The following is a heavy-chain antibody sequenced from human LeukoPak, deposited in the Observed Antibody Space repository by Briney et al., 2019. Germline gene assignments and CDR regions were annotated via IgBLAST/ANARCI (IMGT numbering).Heavy chain of an antibody. CDR2: ISGSGGST. CDR3: ARHGYYYGSGTPDY. J-gene: IGHJ4*02. V-gene: IGHV3-23*01. CDR1: GFTLSNYV. Sequence: PGGSLRLSCVASGFTLSNYVMSWVRQAPGKGLEGVSAISGSGGSTYYADSVKGRFTISRDNSKNTLYLQMNSLRAEDTAVYYCARHGYYYGSGTPDYWGQGTLVTVSS. D-gene: IGHD3-10*01.